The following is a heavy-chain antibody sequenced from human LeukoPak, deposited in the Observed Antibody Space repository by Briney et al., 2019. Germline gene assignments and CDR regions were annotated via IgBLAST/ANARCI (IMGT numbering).Heavy chain of an antibody. CDR2: IYYSGST. CDR3: AREGQNYYDSSGYYYRHDAFDI. J-gene: IGHJ3*02. D-gene: IGHD3-22*01. Sequence: SETLSLTCTVSGGSISSYYWNWIRQPPGKGLEWIGYIYYSGSTNYNPSLKSRVTISVDTSRNQFSLKLTSVTAADTAVYYCAREGQNYYDSSGYYYRHDAFDIWGQGTMVTVSS. CDR1: GGSISSYY. V-gene: IGHV4-59*01.